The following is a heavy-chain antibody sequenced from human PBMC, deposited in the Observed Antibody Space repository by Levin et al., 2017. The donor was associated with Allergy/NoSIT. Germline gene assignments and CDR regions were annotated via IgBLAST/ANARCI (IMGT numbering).Heavy chain of an antibody. CDR2: ISGSGGST. D-gene: IGHD3-10*01. V-gene: IGHV3-23*01. J-gene: IGHJ3*02. CDR1: GFTFSSYA. CDR3: AKPVYGSGSYYLSAFDI. Sequence: GGSLRLSCAASGFTFSSYAMSWVRQAPGKGLEWVSAISGSGGSTYYADSVKGRFTISRDNSKNTLYLQMNSLRAEDTAVYYCAKPVYGSGSYYLSAFDIWGQGTMVTVSS.